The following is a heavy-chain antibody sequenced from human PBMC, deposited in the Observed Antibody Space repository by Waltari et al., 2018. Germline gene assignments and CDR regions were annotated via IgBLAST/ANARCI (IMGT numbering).Heavy chain of an antibody. CDR1: GYTLTDLA. Sequence: QVQLVQSGAEVKKPGASVKVSCKVSGYTLTDLAMPWVRQAPGKGLEWMGGFDPEDGETIYAQKFQGRVTMTEDTSTDTAYMELSSLRSEDTAVYYCATGWAKITGTTDGFWYFDLWGRGTLVTVSS. D-gene: IGHD1-7*01. CDR2: FDPEDGET. V-gene: IGHV1-24*01. CDR3: ATGWAKITGTTDGFWYFDL. J-gene: IGHJ2*01.